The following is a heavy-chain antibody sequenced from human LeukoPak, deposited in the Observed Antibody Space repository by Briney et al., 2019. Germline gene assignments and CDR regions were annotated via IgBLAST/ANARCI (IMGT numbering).Heavy chain of an antibody. D-gene: IGHD3-16*01. J-gene: IGHJ3*02. Sequence: ASVKVSCKASGYTFTSYGISWVRQAPGQGLEWMGWISAYNGNTNYAQKLQGRVTMTTDTSTSTAYMELRSPRSDNTAVYYCAREMSLVDAFDIWGQGTMVTVSS. CDR3: AREMSLVDAFDI. V-gene: IGHV1-18*01. CDR1: GYTFTSYG. CDR2: ISAYNGNT.